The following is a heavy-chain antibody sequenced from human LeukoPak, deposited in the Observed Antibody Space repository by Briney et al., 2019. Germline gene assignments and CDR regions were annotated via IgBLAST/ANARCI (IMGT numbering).Heavy chain of an antibody. J-gene: IGHJ4*02. Sequence: SETLSLTCTVSGGSISSYYWSWIRQPPGKGLEWIGYIYYSGSTNYNPSLKSRVTISVDTSKNQFSLKLSSVTAADTAVYYCARADSSSWYGGYFDYWGQGTLVTVSS. CDR3: ARADSSSWYGGYFDY. CDR2: IYYSGST. V-gene: IGHV4-59*01. CDR1: GGSISSYY. D-gene: IGHD6-13*01.